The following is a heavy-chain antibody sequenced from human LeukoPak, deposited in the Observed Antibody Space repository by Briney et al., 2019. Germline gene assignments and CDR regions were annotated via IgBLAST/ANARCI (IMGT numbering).Heavy chain of an antibody. D-gene: IGHD2-15*01. CDR3: ARVAPNRRYCSGGSCLNYFDY. CDR1: GYTFTNYG. Sequence: ASVKVSCKASGYTFTNYGISWVRQAPGQGLEWMGWISGDNGHTNYAQKFQGRVTMTTDTSTSTVYMELRSLRSDDTAVYYCARVAPNRRYCSGGSCLNYFDYWGQGTLVTVSS. V-gene: IGHV1-18*01. J-gene: IGHJ4*02. CDR2: ISGDNGHT.